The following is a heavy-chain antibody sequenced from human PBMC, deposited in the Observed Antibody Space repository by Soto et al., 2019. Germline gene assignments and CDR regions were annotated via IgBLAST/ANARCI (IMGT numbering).Heavy chain of an antibody. D-gene: IGHD3-9*01. CDR2: SYHSWST. CDR1: GGSISSSNW. Sequence: QVQLQESGPGLVKPSGTLSLTCAVSGGSISSSNWWSWVRQPPGKGLEWIGESYHSWSTNYNPSLKSRVTISVDKSKNPFSLKLSSVTAADTAVYYCARDVLRYFDWLEYGMDVWGQGTTVTVSS. V-gene: IGHV4-4*02. J-gene: IGHJ6*02. CDR3: ARDVLRYFDWLEYGMDV.